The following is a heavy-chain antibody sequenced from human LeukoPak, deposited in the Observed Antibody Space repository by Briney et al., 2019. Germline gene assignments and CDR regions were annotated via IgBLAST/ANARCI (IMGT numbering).Heavy chain of an antibody. CDR3: ARDQDIVVVVAALRQREMGGFDP. V-gene: IGHV1-8*01. J-gene: IGHJ5*02. Sequence: ASVKASCKASGYTFTNYDINWVRQATGQGPEWMGWMNPKRGNTGYAQKFQGRVTMTRNTSISTAYMELSSLRSDDTAVYYCARDQDIVVVVAALRQREMGGFDPWGQGTLVTVSS. CDR2: MNPKRGNT. D-gene: IGHD2-15*01. CDR1: GYTFTNYD.